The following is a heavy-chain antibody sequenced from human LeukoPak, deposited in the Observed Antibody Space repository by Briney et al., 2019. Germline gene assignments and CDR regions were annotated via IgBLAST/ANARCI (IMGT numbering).Heavy chain of an antibody. V-gene: IGHV3-7*01. J-gene: IGHJ4*02. CDR2: IKQDGSVK. CDR1: GFTFSNHW. D-gene: IGHD5-18*01. CDR3: ARWGYTSGYYYFDY. Sequence: GGSLRLSCAASGFTFSNHWMSWVRQAPGKGLEWVANIKQDGSVKYYVDSVKGRFTISRDNAKSSLHLQMNSLRPADTAVYYCARWGYTSGYYYFDYWGQGTLVTVSS.